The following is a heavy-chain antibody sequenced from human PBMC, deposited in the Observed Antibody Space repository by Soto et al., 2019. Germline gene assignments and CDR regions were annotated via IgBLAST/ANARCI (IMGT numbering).Heavy chain of an antibody. Sequence: QVQLVESGGGVVQPGRSLRLSCAASGFTFSSYGMHWVRQAPGKGLEWVADIWYDGSNKYYADSVKGRFTISRDNSKNTLYLQMNSLRAEDTAVYDCARVRAYCGGDCYDYYYYYGMDVWGQGTTVTVSS. CDR2: IWYDGSNK. CDR1: GFTFSSYG. D-gene: IGHD2-21*02. CDR3: ARVRAYCGGDCYDYYYYYGMDV. V-gene: IGHV3-33*01. J-gene: IGHJ6*02.